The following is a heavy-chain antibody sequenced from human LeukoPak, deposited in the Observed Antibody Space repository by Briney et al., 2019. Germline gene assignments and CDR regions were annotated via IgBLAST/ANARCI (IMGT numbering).Heavy chain of an antibody. J-gene: IGHJ4*02. D-gene: IGHD5-18*01. CDR3: AEDSVPTATLDY. CDR2: ISYDGSNK. V-gene: IGHV3-30*18. Sequence: PGGSLRLTCAASGFTFSSYGMHWVRQAPGKGLEWVAVISYDGSNKYYADSVKGRFTISRDNSKNTLYLQMNSLRAEDTAVYYCAEDSVPTATLDYWGQGTLVTVSS. CDR1: GFTFSSYG.